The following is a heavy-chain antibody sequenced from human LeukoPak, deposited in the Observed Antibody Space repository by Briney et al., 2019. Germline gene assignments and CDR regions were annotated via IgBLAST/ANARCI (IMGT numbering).Heavy chain of an antibody. CDR3: AREEARDGSTGYYFDY. Sequence: ASVKVSCKASGYTFSNYHIHWVRQAPGQGIEWMGIINPRYGSTTYAQKFQGRVTMTRVMSTSTVYMELSSLRSEDTAVYYCAREEARDGSTGYYFDYWRQGTLVTVSS. CDR2: INPRYGST. CDR1: GYTFSNYH. J-gene: IGHJ4*02. V-gene: IGHV1-46*01. D-gene: IGHD5-24*01.